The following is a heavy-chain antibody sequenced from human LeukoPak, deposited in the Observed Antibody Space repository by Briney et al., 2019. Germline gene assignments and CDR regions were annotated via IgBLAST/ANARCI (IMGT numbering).Heavy chain of an antibody. J-gene: IGHJ4*02. D-gene: IGHD6-13*01. CDR2: IYYSGGT. Sequence: PSETLSLTCTVSGGSISSYYWSWIRQPPGKGLEWIGYIYYSGGTNYNPSLKSRVTISVDTSKDQFSLKPSSVTAADTAVYYCARGDAAAAGTLFDYWGQGTLVTVSS. V-gene: IGHV4-59*01. CDR1: GGSISSYY. CDR3: ARGDAAAAGTLFDY.